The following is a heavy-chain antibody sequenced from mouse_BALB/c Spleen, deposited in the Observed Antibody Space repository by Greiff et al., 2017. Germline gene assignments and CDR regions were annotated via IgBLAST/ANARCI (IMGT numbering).Heavy chain of an antibody. D-gene: IGHD2-10*01. CDR2: INPYNGDT. Sequence: EVQLQQSGPELVKPGASVKISCKASGYSFTGYFMNWVKQSHGKSLEWIGRINPYNGDTFYNQKFKGKATLTVAKSSSTAHMELLSLTSEDSAVYYCGRPYYGKANYYAMEYWGQGTAVTVSS. V-gene: IGHV1-37*01. CDR3: GRPYYGKANYYAMEY. J-gene: IGHJ4*01. CDR1: GYSFTGYF.